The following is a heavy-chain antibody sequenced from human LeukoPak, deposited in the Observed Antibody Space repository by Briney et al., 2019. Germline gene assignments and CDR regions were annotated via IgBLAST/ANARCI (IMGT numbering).Heavy chain of an antibody. J-gene: IGHJ4*02. D-gene: IGHD3-10*01. CDR2: INHSGST. CDR3: ARGRVVRGVFDY. Sequence: SETLSLTCTVSGGSISSSSYYWSWIRQPPGKGLEWIGEINHSGSTNYNPSLKSRVTISVDTSKNQFSLKLSSVTAADTAVYYCARGRVVRGVFDYWGQGTLVTVSS. V-gene: IGHV4-39*07. CDR1: GGSISSSSYY.